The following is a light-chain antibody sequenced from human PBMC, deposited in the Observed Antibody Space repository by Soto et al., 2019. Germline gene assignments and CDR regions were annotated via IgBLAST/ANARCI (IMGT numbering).Light chain of an antibody. Sequence: EIVLTQSPGTLSLSPGERDTLSCRASQSVSSNLAWYQQKPGQAPRLLIYGASTRATGIPDRFSGSGSGTEFTLIISSLQSEDSAVYYCQQYNSWLWTFGQGTKVDIK. J-gene: IGKJ1*01. CDR2: GAS. CDR3: QQYNSWLWT. V-gene: IGKV3D-15*01. CDR1: QSVSSN.